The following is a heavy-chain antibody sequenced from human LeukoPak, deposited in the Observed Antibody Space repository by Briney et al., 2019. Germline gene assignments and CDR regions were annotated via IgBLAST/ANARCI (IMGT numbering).Heavy chain of an antibody. Sequence: SETLSLSCTVSGVSFSSSSKSWGCIGQRPGKGLHGIGEINHSGSTNYNPSLKSRVTISVDTSKNQFSLKLSSVTAADTAVYYCARVGRIAAHLDYWGQGTLVTVSS. D-gene: IGHD6-6*01. CDR1: GVSFSSSSKS. CDR2: INHSGST. CDR3: ARVGRIAAHLDY. J-gene: IGHJ4*02. V-gene: IGHV4-39*07.